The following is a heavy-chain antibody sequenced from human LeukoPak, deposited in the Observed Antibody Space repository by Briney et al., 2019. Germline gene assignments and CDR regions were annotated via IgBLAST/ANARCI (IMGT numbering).Heavy chain of an antibody. CDR1: GGTFSSYA. CDR2: IIPMFTTA. Sequence: ASVKVSCKASGGTFSSYAINWVRQAPGQGLEWMGGIIPMFTTANYAQKFQGRVTIIADEATSIVSMELSSLRFEDTAVYYCARDRFGANTGPFDFWGQGTLVTVSS. CDR3: ARDRFGANTGPFDF. D-gene: IGHD4/OR15-4a*01. V-gene: IGHV1-69*13. J-gene: IGHJ4*02.